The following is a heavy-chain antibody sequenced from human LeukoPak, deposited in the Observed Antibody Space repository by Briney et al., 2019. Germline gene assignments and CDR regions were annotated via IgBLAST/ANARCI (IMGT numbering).Heavy chain of an antibody. CDR2: ISSSSSYI. J-gene: IGHJ3*02. CDR1: GFTFSSYT. Sequence: PGGSLRLSCAASGFTFSSYTINWVRQAPGKGLEWVSSISSSSSYIYYADSVKGRFTISRDNAKNSLYLQMNSLRAEDTAVYYCARNIRGFGELFSIWGQGTMVTVSS. V-gene: IGHV3-21*01. D-gene: IGHD3-10*01. CDR3: ARNIRGFGELFSI.